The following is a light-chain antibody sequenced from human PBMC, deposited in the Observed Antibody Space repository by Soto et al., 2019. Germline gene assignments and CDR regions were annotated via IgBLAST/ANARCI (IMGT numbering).Light chain of an antibody. CDR1: QSIGSSY. CDR2: GTS. V-gene: IGKV3-20*01. J-gene: IGKJ1*01. Sequence: ENVLTQSPGTLSLSPGERATLSCRASQSIGSSYLAWYQQKPDPAPRLIIYGTSNSATGTPDRFSGRASATDFTITISRVEPEDVAVYYCQQFGSSLLTFGQGTKVEI. CDR3: QQFGSSLLT.